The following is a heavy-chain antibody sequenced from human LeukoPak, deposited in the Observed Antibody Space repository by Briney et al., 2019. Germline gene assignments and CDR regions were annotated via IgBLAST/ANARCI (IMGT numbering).Heavy chain of an antibody. V-gene: IGHV3-48*01. Sequence: GGSLRLSCAASGFTFSSYSMNWVRQAPGKGLEWVSYISSSSSTIYYADSVKGRFTISRDNAKNSLYLQMNSLRAEDTAVYYCAGGLRTMVRGVVDYWGQGTLVTVSS. CDR1: GFTFSSYS. D-gene: IGHD3-10*01. CDR2: ISSSSSTI. J-gene: IGHJ4*02. CDR3: AGGLRTMVRGVVDY.